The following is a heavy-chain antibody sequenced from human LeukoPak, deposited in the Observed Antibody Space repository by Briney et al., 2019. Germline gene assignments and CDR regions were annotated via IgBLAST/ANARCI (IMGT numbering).Heavy chain of an antibody. D-gene: IGHD6-13*01. CDR1: GYTFTGCY. Sequence: ASVKVSCKASGYTFTGCYMHWVRQAPGQGLEWMGWINPNSGGTNYAQKFQGRVTMTRDTSISTAYMELSRLRSDDTAVYYCARDSASWYWDFDYWGQGTLVTVSS. J-gene: IGHJ4*02. CDR2: INPNSGGT. CDR3: ARDSASWYWDFDY. V-gene: IGHV1-2*02.